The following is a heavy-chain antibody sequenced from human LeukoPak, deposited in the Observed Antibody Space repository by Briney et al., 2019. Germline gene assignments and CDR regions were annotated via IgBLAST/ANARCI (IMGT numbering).Heavy chain of an antibody. CDR3: ARDPYSGLFDS. CDR1: GFTFCSYS. CDR2: ISSSSSYI. Sequence: GGSLRLSXAASGFTFCSYSMNWVRQAPGKGLEWVSSISSSSSYIYYADSVKGRFTISRDNAKNSLYLQMNSLRAEDTAVYYCARDPYSGLFDSWGQGTLVTVSS. D-gene: IGHD4-11*01. J-gene: IGHJ4*02. V-gene: IGHV3-21*01.